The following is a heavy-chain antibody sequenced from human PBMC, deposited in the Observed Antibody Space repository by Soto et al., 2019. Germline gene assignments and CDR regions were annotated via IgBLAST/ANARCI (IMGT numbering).Heavy chain of an antibody. V-gene: IGHV3-66*01. CDR3: ASTWKGDAFDI. D-gene: IGHD1-1*01. CDR1: GFTVSSNY. Sequence: GGSLRLSCAASGFTVSSNYMSWVRQAPGKGLEWVSVIYSGGSTYYADSVKGRFTISRDNSKNTLYLQMNSLRAEDTAVYYCASTWKGDAFDIWGQGTMVTVSS. CDR2: IYSGGST. J-gene: IGHJ3*02.